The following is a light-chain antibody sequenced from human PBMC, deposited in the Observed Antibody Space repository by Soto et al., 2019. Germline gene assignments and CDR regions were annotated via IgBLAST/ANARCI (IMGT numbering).Light chain of an antibody. CDR3: ATWDSSLRAYV. CDR2: DNK. V-gene: IGLV1-51*01. CDR1: SSNIGDNY. Sequence: QSVLTQPPSVSAAPGQKVTISCSGSSSNIGDNYISWYQQFPGTVPKLLIYDNKKRPSGLPDRFSGSKSGTSATLGITGLQTGDEADYYCATWDSSLRAYVFGPGTKLTVL. J-gene: IGLJ1*01.